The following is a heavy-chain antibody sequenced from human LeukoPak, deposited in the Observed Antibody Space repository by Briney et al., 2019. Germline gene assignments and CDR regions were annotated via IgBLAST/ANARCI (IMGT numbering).Heavy chain of an antibody. J-gene: IGHJ4*02. CDR1: GGSISSSNW. D-gene: IGHD3-22*01. V-gene: IGHV4-4*02. CDR2: IYHSGST. CDR3: ARGYYPTYFDY. Sequence: SGTLSLTCAVSGGSISSSNWWSWVRQPPGKGLEWIGEIYHSGSTNYNPSLKSRVTISVDTSKNQFSLKLSSVTAADTAVYYCARGYYPTYFDYWGQGTLVTVSS.